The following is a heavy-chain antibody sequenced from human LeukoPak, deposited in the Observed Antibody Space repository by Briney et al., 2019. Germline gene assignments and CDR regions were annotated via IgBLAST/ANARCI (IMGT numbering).Heavy chain of an antibody. J-gene: IGHJ4*02. CDR3: AKMYSSSWTLFDY. V-gene: IGHV3-23*01. Sequence: GGSLRLSCAASGFTFSSYAMSRVRQAPGKGLEWVSAISGSGGSTYYADSVKGRFTISRDNSKNTLYLQMNSLRAEDTAVYYCAKMYSSSWTLFDYWGQGTLVTVSS. CDR2: ISGSGGST. D-gene: IGHD6-13*01. CDR1: GFTFSSYA.